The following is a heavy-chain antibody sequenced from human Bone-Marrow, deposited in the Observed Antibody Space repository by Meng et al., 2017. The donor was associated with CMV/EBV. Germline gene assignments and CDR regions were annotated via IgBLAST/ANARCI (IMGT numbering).Heavy chain of an antibody. Sequence: SETLSLTCTVSGGSISSSSYYWGWIRQPPGKGLEWIGSIYYSGSTYYNPSLKSRVTISVDTSKNQFSLKLSSVTAADTAVYYCARDTGGYDSTTPDYWGQGTRVTGSS. CDR1: GGSISSSSYY. CDR2: IYYSGST. D-gene: IGHD3-22*01. V-gene: IGHV4-39*07. CDR3: ARDTGGYDSTTPDY. J-gene: IGHJ4*02.